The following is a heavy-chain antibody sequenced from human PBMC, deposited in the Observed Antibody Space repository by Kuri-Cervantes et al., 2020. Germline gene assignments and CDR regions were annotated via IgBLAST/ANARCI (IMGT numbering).Heavy chain of an antibody. D-gene: IGHD3-10*01. Sequence: GESLKISCAASGFTFRSYGIHWVRQAPGKGLEWVAVISYDGSNIYYGDSVKGRFTISRDNSKNTLYLQMNSLRAEDTAVYYCARDLYGSGTETHWGQGTLVTVSS. CDR3: ARDLYGSGTETH. CDR1: GFTFRSYG. CDR2: ISYDGSNI. V-gene: IGHV3-30*03. J-gene: IGHJ4*02.